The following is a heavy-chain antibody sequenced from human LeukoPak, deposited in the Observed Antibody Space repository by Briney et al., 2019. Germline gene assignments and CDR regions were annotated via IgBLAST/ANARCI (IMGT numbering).Heavy chain of an antibody. CDR3: AKDGYSSSWYNPDYYYYMDV. CDR1: GFIFSSYS. Sequence: GGSLRLSCGASGFIFSSYSMNWVRQAPGKGLEWVSYISSSSSPIYYADSVKGRFTISRDNAKNSLYLQMNSLRAEDTAVYYCAKDGYSSSWYNPDYYYYMDVWGKGTTVTVSS. D-gene: IGHD6-13*01. V-gene: IGHV3-48*01. J-gene: IGHJ6*03. CDR2: ISSSSSPI.